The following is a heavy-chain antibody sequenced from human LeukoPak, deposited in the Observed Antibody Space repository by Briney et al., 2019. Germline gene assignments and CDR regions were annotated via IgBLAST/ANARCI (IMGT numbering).Heavy chain of an antibody. CDR1: GFTFSSFD. Sequence: GGSLRLSCAASGFTFSSFDMHWVRQATGKGLEWVSAITAGATYYSGSVKDRFTISRENAKNSLYLQMNSLRAGDTAVYYCARDHPYYGIDVWGQGTTVGVSS. J-gene: IGHJ6*02. CDR2: ITAGAT. V-gene: IGHV3-13*01. CDR3: ARDHPYYGIDV.